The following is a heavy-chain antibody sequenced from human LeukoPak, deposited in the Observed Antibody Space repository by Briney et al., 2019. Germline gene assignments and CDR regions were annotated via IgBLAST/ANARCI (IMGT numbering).Heavy chain of an antibody. J-gene: IGHJ4*02. D-gene: IGHD1-26*01. CDR3: VRQKKSHGNFDY. V-gene: IGHV3-13*01. CDR2: VGIAADT. Sequence: GGSLRLSCAASGFTFSDHAMHWVRQAPGKGLEWVSAVGIAADTFYPGSVKGRFTISRENAKNSSYLQMNSLRVEDTAVYYCVRQKKSHGNFDYWGQGTLVTVSS. CDR1: GFTFSDHA.